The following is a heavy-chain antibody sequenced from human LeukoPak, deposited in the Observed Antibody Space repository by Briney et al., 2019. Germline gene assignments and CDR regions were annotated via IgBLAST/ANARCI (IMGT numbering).Heavy chain of an antibody. CDR2: INHRGSN. J-gene: IGHJ4*02. Sequence: SETLSLTCAVYGGSFSGYYWRWVRQPPGKGVEWVGEINHRGSNNYNPSLKSRVTISVDTSKNQFSLKLSSVTAADTAVYYCARAKYSYGLYYFDYWGQGTLVTGSS. CDR1: GGSFSGYY. V-gene: IGHV4-34*01. D-gene: IGHD5-18*01. CDR3: ARAKYSYGLYYFDY.